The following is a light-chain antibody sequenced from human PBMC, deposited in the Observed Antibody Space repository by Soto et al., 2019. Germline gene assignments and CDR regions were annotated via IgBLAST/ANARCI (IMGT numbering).Light chain of an antibody. CDR3: QSYDSSLSGSV. CDR1: SSNIGAGYD. V-gene: IGLV1-40*01. J-gene: IGLJ3*02. CDR2: NNN. Sequence: QSVLTQPPSVSGAPGQRVTISCTGSSSNIGAGYDVHWYQQLPGTAPKLLIYNNNNRPSGVPDRFSGSKSGTSASLAITGLQAEDEADYYCQSYDSSLSGSVFGGGTTLTVL.